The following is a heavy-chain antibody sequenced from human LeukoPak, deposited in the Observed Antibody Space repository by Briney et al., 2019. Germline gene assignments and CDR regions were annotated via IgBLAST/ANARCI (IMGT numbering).Heavy chain of an antibody. Sequence: PSETLSLTCTVSGGYVNRGNFFWTWIRKLPGKGLEWIGYISNSGSTNYHPSLKSRVTISSDTSKTQFTLKLTSVTAADTAVYYCARSPSGYRFDSWGQGTLVTVSS. J-gene: IGHJ4*02. CDR1: GGYVNRGNFF. CDR2: ISNSGST. CDR3: ARSPSGYRFDS. V-gene: IGHV4-61*01. D-gene: IGHD3-22*01.